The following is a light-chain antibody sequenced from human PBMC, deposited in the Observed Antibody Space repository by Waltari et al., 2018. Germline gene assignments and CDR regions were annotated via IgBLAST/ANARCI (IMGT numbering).Light chain of an antibody. Sequence: DRVMTQSPVILSVSLGEIPILSCRASQSIGNNLAWYQKKPGQPPRLLIYSASTRVNGIPARFSGSGSGTQFNLTISSLQSEDFAVYFCQQYNAWPLTFGPGTKVHIK. J-gene: IGKJ3*01. V-gene: IGKV3-15*01. CDR2: SAS. CDR1: QSIGNN. CDR3: QQYNAWPLT.